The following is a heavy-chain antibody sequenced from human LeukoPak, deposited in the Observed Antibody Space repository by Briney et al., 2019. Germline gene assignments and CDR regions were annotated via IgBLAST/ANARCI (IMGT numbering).Heavy chain of an antibody. V-gene: IGHV3-7*01. CDR2: IKQDGSEK. CDR3: ARGYCSSTSCYPRWFDP. J-gene: IGHJ5*02. D-gene: IGHD2-2*01. CDR1: GFTFSSYW. Sequence: GGSLRLSCAASGFTFSSYWMSWVRQAPGKGLEWVANIKQDGSEKYYVDSVKGRFTISRDNAKNSLYLQMNSLRAEDTAVYYCARGYCSSTSCYPRWFDPWGQGTLVTVSS.